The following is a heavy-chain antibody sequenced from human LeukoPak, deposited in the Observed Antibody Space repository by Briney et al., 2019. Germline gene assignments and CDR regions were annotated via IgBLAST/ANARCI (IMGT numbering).Heavy chain of an antibody. V-gene: IGHV3-9*01. Sequence: GGPLSLFCGASGFTFDDYAMHWARQAPGKGVEWVSGCWWNSGSIGYADSVKGRFTISRDNSKNTLYLQMNSLRAEDTAVYYCARDAISIAAAQYNWFDPWGQGTLVTVSS. J-gene: IGHJ5*02. D-gene: IGHD6-13*01. CDR2: CWWNSGSI. CDR3: ARDAISIAAAQYNWFDP. CDR1: GFTFDDYA.